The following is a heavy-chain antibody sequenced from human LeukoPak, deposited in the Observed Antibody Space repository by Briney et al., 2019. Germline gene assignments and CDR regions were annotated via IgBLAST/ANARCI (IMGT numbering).Heavy chain of an antibody. CDR3: ARGLQYYSYGMDV. J-gene: IGHJ6*02. V-gene: IGHV3-33*01. Sequence: GGSLRLSCAASGFTFSTYGIHWVRQAPGKGLEWVAVIWYDGSNKYFADSVKGRFTISRDNSKNTLHLQMNSLRAEDTAVYYCARGLQYYSYGMDVWGQGTTVTVSS. CDR2: IWYDGSNK. CDR1: GFTFSTYG.